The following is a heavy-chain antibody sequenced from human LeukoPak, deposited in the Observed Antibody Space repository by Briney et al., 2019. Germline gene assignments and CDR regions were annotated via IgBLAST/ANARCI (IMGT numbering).Heavy chain of an antibody. J-gene: IGHJ4*02. CDR2: IYTSGGT. D-gene: IGHD6-19*01. Sequence: SETLSLTCTVSGSSISNYYWTWIRQPAGKGLEWIGRIYTSGGTNYNPSLRTRVTMSVDTSKNQVSLKLSSVTAADTAMYYCARAAEYSSGWYLFDYWGQGILVTVSA. V-gene: IGHV4-4*07. CDR1: GSSISNYY. CDR3: ARAAEYSSGWYLFDY.